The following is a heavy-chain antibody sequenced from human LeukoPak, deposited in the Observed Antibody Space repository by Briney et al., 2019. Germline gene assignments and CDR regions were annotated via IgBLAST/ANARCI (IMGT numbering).Heavy chain of an antibody. CDR2: ISNSGTTI. J-gene: IGHJ4*02. CDR1: GFTFSSYE. CDR3: ARETGRAHFDY. Sequence: GGSLRLSCAASGFTFSSYEMNWVRQTPGKGLEWVSYISNSGTTIYYADSVKGRFTTSRDNSKNTLYLQMNSLRAEDTAVYYCARETGRAHFDYWGQGTLVTVSS. V-gene: IGHV3-48*03.